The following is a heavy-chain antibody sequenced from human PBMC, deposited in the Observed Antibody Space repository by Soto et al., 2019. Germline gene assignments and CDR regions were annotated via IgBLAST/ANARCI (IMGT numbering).Heavy chain of an antibody. Sequence: SVKVSFKASGDTFTADYIHWVRQAPVQGSEWMGWINPKSGGTKYPQKFQGRVTMTRDTSLSTVYMTLTRLTSDDTAVYYCARDMAKGGGSAGFDYWGQGTLVTVYS. D-gene: IGHD2-15*01. J-gene: IGHJ4*02. CDR2: INPKSGGT. CDR3: ARDMAKGGGSAGFDY. CDR1: GDTFTADY. V-gene: IGHV1-2*02.